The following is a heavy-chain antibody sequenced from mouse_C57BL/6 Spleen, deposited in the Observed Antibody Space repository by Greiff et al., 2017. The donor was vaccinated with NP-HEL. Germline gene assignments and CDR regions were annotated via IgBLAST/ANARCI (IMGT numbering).Heavy chain of an antibody. CDR2: INPGSGGT. D-gene: IGHD1-1*01. Sequence: VQLQQSGAELVRPGTSVKVSCKASGYAFTNYLIEWVKQRPGQGLEWIGVINPGSGGTNYNEKFKGKATLTADKSSSTAYMQLSSLTSEDSAVYFCARVLGDWGQGTTLTVSS. V-gene: IGHV1-54*01. J-gene: IGHJ2*01. CDR3: ARVLGD. CDR1: GYAFTNYL.